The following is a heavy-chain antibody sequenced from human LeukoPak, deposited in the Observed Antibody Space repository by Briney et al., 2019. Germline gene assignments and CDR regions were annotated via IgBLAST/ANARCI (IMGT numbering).Heavy chain of an antibody. D-gene: IGHD2-2*01. J-gene: IGHJ6*02. CDR1: GFTFSSYA. V-gene: IGHV3-23*01. CDR3: AKGVYCSSTSCPYYYYGMDV. Sequence: GASLRLSCAASGFTFSSYAMSWVRQAPGKGLEWASAISGSGGSTYYADSVKGRFTISRDNSKNTLYLQMNSLRAEDTAAYYCAKGVYCSSTSCPYYYYGMDVWGQGTTVTVSS. CDR2: ISGSGGST.